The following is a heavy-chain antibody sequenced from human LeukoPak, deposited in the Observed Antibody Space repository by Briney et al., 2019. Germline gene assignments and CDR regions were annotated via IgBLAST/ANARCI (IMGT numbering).Heavy chain of an antibody. CDR2: INQGGSDK. D-gene: IGHD1-14*01. J-gene: IGHJ4*02. Sequence: HPGGSLRLSCAASGFTFSGHWMSWVRQAPGKGLEWVANINQGGSDKYYVDSAKGRFTISRDNANNLLYLQMNSLRGEDTAVYYCTRDRSRAEDDWGQGTLVTVSS. V-gene: IGHV3-7*01. CDR1: GFTFSGHW. CDR3: TRDRSRAEDD.